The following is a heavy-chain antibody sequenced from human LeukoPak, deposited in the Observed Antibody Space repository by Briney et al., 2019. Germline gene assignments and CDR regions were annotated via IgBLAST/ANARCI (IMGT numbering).Heavy chain of an antibody. V-gene: IGHV1-2*02. CDR2: INPNSGGT. D-gene: IGHD3-10*01. CDR3: ARDTMVRGVIIRYYYYYYYMDV. J-gene: IGHJ6*03. CDR1: GYTFTGYY. Sequence: ASVKVSCKASGYTFTGYYMHWVRQAPGQGLEWMGWINPNSGGTNYAQKFQGRVTMTTDTSTSTAYMELRSLRSDDTAVYYCARDTMVRGVIIRYYYYYYYMDVWGKGTTVTISS.